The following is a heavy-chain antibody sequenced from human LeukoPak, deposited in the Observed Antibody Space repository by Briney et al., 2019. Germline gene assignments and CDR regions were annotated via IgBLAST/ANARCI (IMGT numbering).Heavy chain of an antibody. CDR3: AKTSYSSGWYYYYYMDV. J-gene: IGHJ6*03. V-gene: IGHV3-23*01. D-gene: IGHD6-19*01. Sequence: GGSLRLSCAASGFTVSSNYMSWVRQAPGKGLEWVSVISGSGGSTYYADSVKGRFTISRDNSKNTLYLQMNSLRAEDTAVYYCAKTSYSSGWYYYYYMDVWGKGTTVTVSS. CDR1: GFTVSSNY. CDR2: ISGSGGST.